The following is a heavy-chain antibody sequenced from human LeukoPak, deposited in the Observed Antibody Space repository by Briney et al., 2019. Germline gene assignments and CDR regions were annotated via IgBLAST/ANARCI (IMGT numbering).Heavy chain of an antibody. V-gene: IGHV4-39*01. CDR2: IYYSGST. Sequence: SETLSLTCTVSGDSISSSTYYWGWIRQPPGKGLEWLGSIYYSGSTYYNPSLKSRVTISVDTSENQFSLKLSSVTAADTAVYYCARLGYSYGYLRGNYWGQGTLVTVSS. D-gene: IGHD5-18*01. CDR3: ARLGYSYGYLRGNY. J-gene: IGHJ4*02. CDR1: GDSISSSTYY.